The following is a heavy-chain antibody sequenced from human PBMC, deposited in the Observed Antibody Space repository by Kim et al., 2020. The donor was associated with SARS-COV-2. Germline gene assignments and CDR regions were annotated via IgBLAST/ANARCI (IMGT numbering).Heavy chain of an antibody. V-gene: IGHV3-30*18. D-gene: IGHD3-22*01. CDR3: ANSQLVDSTVYV. Sequence: GGSLRLSCAASGFSFSSYGMHWVRQAPDKGLEWVAAISDDGSIKYYADSVKGRFTISRDNSENTLYLQMNSLRAEDTAVYYCANSQLVDSTVYVWGQGTTLTVSS. CDR2: ISDDGSIK. J-gene: IGHJ6*02. CDR1: GFSFSSYG.